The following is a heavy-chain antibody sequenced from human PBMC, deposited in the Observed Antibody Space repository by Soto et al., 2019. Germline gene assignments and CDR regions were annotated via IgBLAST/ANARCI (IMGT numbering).Heavy chain of an antibody. V-gene: IGHV1-3*01. J-gene: IGHJ4*02. CDR3: ARAVAVAGTSDY. CDR2: INAGNGNT. Sequence: GASVKVSCKASGYTFTGYAMHLVRQAPGQRLEWMGWINAGNGNTKYSQKFQGRVTITRDTSASTAYMELSSLRSEDAAVYYCARAVAVAGTSDYWGQGTLVTVSS. CDR1: GYTFTGYA. D-gene: IGHD6-19*01.